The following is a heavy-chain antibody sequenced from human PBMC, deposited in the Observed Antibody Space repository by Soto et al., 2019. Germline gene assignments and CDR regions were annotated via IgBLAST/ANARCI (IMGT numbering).Heavy chain of an antibody. CDR2: IFYSGST. CDR1: GVSISSSSYY. V-gene: IGHV4-39*01. CDR3: ARHLTYCSAGSCYSDFPYYGMDV. Sequence: SETLSLTCTVSGVSISSSSYYWGWIRQPPGKGLEWIGSIFYSGSTYYNPSLKSRVTISVDTSKTQFSLKLSSVTAADTAVYYCARHLTYCSAGSCYSDFPYYGMDVWGQGTTVTVSS. J-gene: IGHJ6*02. D-gene: IGHD2-15*01.